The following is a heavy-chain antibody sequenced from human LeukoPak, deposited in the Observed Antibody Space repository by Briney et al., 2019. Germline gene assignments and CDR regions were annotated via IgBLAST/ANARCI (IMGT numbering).Heavy chain of an antibody. CDR2: INSDGSST. Sequence: PGGSLRLSCAASGFTFSSYWMHWVRQAPGKGLVWVSRINSDGSSTSYADSVKGRFTISRDNAKNTLYLQMNSLRAEDTAVYYCARVFRDYDILTTDWFDPWGQGTLVTVSS. V-gene: IGHV3-74*01. J-gene: IGHJ5*02. CDR1: GFTFSSYW. CDR3: ARVFRDYDILTTDWFDP. D-gene: IGHD3-9*01.